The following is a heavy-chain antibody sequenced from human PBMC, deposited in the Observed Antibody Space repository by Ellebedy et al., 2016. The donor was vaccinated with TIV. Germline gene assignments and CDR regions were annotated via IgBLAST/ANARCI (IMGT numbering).Heavy chain of an antibody. Sequence: GESLKISCAASGFTFTNYWMYWVRQVPGKGPVWVSRISSDGSDATYADSVKGRFNISRDHPKTTLYLQMNSVRAEDTALYYCKRVNPLDHFWYFDPWGRGTLVTVSS. CDR2: ISSDGSDA. CDR1: GFTFTNYW. D-gene: IGHD3/OR15-3a*01. J-gene: IGHJ2*01. CDR3: KRVNPLDHFWYFDP. V-gene: IGHV3-74*01.